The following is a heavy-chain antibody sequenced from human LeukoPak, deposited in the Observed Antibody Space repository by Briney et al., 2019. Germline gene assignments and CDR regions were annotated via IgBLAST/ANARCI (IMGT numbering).Heavy chain of an antibody. J-gene: IGHJ4*02. CDR1: GFTFSDYY. V-gene: IGHV3-11*03. D-gene: IGHD3-22*01. Sequence: GGSRRLSCAASGFTFSDYYMSWIRQAPGKGREWVSYISNSGSNTKYADSVKGRFTISRDNAKNSLYLQMNSLRAEDTAMYYCARFFYDSSGYYPGALDYWGPGVLVTVSS. CDR2: ISNSGSNT. CDR3: ARFFYDSSGYYPGALDY.